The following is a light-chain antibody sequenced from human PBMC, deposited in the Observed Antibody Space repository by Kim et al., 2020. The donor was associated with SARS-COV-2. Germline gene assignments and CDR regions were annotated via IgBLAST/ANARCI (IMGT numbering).Light chain of an antibody. V-gene: IGKV3-20*01. CDR3: QQYGSTPYT. J-gene: IGKJ2*01. CDR1: QSVGSSL. CDR2: GAF. Sequence: LSAGERATLACRASQSVGSSLLAWYQQKPGQAPRLLIYGAFKRVAGIPDRFSGSGSGTDFTLTISRPEPEDFAMYYCQQYGSTPYTFGQGTKLEI.